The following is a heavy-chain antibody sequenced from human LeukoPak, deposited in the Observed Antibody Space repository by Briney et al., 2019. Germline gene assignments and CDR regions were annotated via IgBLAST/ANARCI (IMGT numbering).Heavy chain of an antibody. CDR3: AREDCTNGVCYTPFDY. CDR2: ISAYNGNT. D-gene: IGHD2-8*01. J-gene: IGHJ4*02. Sequence: ASVKVSRKASGYTFTIYGISCVRHTPGQGLECMGWISAYNGNTNYAQKLQGRVTMTTDTSTSTAYMELRSLRSDDTAVYYCAREDCTNGVCYTPFDYWGKGTLVTVSS. V-gene: IGHV1-18*01. CDR1: GYTFTIYG.